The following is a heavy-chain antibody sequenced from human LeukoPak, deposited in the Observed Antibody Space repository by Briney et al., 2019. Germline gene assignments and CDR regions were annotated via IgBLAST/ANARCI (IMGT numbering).Heavy chain of an antibody. CDR3: ARAKSIITEVRGAVPGRFDF. D-gene: IGHD3-10*01. V-gene: IGHV4-38-2*01. CDR2: AYHNGRT. Sequence: SETLSLTRAVSGYSISSGYYWGWIRQSPGKGLEWIGSAYHNGRTYYSPSLKSRVTISVDTSKNQVSLKLSSVTAADTAVYYCARAKSIITEVRGAVPGRFDFWGQGTLVTVSS. CDR1: GYSISSGYY. J-gene: IGHJ4*02.